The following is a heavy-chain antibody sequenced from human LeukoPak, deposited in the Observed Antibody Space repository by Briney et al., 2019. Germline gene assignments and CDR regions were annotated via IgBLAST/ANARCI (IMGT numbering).Heavy chain of an antibody. D-gene: IGHD2-8*01. CDR3: ARGPVGYCTNGVCYEIAY. CDR2: ISPSGGST. CDR1: GYTFTSYY. J-gene: IGHJ4*02. Sequence: ASVKVSCKASGYTFTSYYMHWVRQAPGQGLEWMGIISPSGGSTSYAQKFQGRVTMTRDTSTSTVYMELSSLRSEDTAVYYCARGPVGYCTNGVCYEIAYWGQGTLVTVSS. V-gene: IGHV1-46*01.